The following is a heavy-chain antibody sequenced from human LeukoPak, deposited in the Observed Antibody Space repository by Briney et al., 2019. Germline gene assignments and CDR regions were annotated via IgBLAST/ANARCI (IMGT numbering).Heavy chain of an antibody. CDR2: IYSVGST. D-gene: IGHD5-18*01. CDR3: VTHSYSNGWYYFDL. J-gene: IGHJ4*02. CDR1: GFTVSSNY. V-gene: IGHV3-66*04. Sequence: PGGSLRLSCAASGFTVSSNYMSWVRQAPGKGLEWVSIIYSVGSTYYADSVKGRFTISRDNSENTLRLQMNLLRADDTAVYYCVTHSYSNGWYYFDLGGRGPLVTVPS.